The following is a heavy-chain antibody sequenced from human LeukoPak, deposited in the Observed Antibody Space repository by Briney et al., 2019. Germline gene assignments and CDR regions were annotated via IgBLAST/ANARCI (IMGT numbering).Heavy chain of an antibody. CDR2: ISASDGTT. V-gene: IGHV1-18*01. CDR3: ARRGAAVTTHFSH. Sequence: ASVKVSCKASGYSFSIYGITWARQAPGQGLEYLGWISASDGTTNYAQKVQDRVTMTTDTSTSTAYLELRSLRSEDTAVYYCARRGAAVTTHFSHWGQGTLVTVSS. J-gene: IGHJ4*02. D-gene: IGHD4-17*01. CDR1: GYSFSIYG.